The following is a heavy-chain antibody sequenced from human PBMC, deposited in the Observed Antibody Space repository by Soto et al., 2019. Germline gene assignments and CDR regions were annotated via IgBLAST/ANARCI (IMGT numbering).Heavy chain of an antibody. D-gene: IGHD5-12*01. Sequence: EVQLVESGGGLVQPGGSLRLSCAASGFTVSSNYMSWVRQDPGKGLEWVSVIYSGGSTYYADSVKGRFTISRHNSKNTQYLHMNSLRADDTAVYYYASRSGYAGGDDAFDIRGQGTMVTDSS. CDR3: ASRSGYAGGDDAFDI. CDR1: GFTVSSNY. J-gene: IGHJ3*02. V-gene: IGHV3-53*04. CDR2: IYSGGST.